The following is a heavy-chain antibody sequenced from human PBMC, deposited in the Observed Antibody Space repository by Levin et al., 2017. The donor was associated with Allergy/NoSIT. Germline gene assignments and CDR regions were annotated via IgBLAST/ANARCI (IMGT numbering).Heavy chain of an antibody. CDR1: GYTFTSYG. V-gene: IGHV1-18*01. CDR2: ISAYNGNT. Sequence: ASVKVSCKASGYTFTSYGISWVRQAPGQGLEWMGWISAYNGNTNYAQKLQGRVTMTTDTSTSTAYMELRSLRSDDTAVYYCARDRGVLWFGDHNWFDPWGQGTLVTVSS. CDR3: ARDRGVLWFGDHNWFDP. J-gene: IGHJ5*02. D-gene: IGHD3-10*01.